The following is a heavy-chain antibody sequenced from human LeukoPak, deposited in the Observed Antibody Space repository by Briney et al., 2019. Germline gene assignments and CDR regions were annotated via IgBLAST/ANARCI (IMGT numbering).Heavy chain of an antibody. D-gene: IGHD3-10*01. V-gene: IGHV4-39*07. CDR1: GGSISSSSYY. Sequence: SETLSLTCTVSGGSISSSSYYWGWIRQPPGKGLEWIGEINHSGSTNYNPSLKSRVTISVDTSKNQFSLKLSSVTAADTAVYYCARSKGVRAYNWFDPWGQGTLVTVSS. CDR3: ARSKGVRAYNWFDP. J-gene: IGHJ5*02. CDR2: INHSGST.